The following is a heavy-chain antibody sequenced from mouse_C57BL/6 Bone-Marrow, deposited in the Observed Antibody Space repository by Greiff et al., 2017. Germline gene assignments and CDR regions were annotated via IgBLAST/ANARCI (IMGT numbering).Heavy chain of an antibody. CDR3: AANWDKAY. CDR2: IYPGSGST. D-gene: IGHD4-1*01. J-gene: IGHJ3*01. CDR1: GYTFTSYW. V-gene: IGHV1-55*01. Sequence: QVQLQQPGAELVKPGASVKMSCKASGYTFTSYWITWVKQRPGQGLEWIGDIYPGSGSTNYNEKFKSKATLTADTSSSTAYMQLSSLTSEDSAVYYCAANWDKAYWGQGTLVTVSA.